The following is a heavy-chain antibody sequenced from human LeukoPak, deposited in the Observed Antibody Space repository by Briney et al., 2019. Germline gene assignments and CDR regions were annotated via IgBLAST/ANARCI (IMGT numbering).Heavy chain of an antibody. CDR3: ARGYCSGGSCYSYYYYNYMDV. D-gene: IGHD2-15*01. J-gene: IGHJ6*03. Sequence: SETPSLTCAVYGGSFSGYYWSWSRQPAGKGLEWIGEINHSGRTNYNPSLKSRVTISIDTSKNQFSLKLSSVTAADTGVYYCARGYCSGGSCYSYYYYNYMDVWGKGTTVTVSS. CDR2: INHSGRT. V-gene: IGHV4-34*01. CDR1: GGSFSGYY.